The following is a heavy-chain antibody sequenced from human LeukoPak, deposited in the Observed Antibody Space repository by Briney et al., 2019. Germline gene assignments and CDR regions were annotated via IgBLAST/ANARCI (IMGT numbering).Heavy chain of an antibody. V-gene: IGHV3-30*18. D-gene: IGHD3-9*01. J-gene: IGHJ6*02. Sequence: GGSLRLSCAASGFTFSSYGMHWVRQAPGKGLEWVAVISYDGSNKYYADSVKGRFTISRDNSKNTLYLQMNSLRAEDTAVYYCAKATLTGYYRVYYYGMDVWGQGTTVTVSS. CDR2: ISYDGSNK. CDR3: AKATLTGYYRVYYYGMDV. CDR1: GFTFSSYG.